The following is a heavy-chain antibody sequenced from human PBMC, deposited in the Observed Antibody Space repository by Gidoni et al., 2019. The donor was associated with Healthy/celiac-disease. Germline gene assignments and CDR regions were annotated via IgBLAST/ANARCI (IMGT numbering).Heavy chain of an antibody. V-gene: IGHV1-69*06. J-gene: IGHJ6*02. CDR3: AIGIVVVPAAIAGHRYYYYYGMDV. D-gene: IGHD2-2*01. CDR2: IIPIFGTA. CDR1: GGTFSSYA. Sequence: QVQLVQSGAEVKKPGSSVKVSCKASGGTFSSYAISWVRQAPGQGLEWMGGIIPIFGTANYAQKFQGRVTITADKSTSTAYMELSSLRSEDTAVYYCAIGIVVVPAAIAGHRYYYYYGMDVWGQGTTVTVSS.